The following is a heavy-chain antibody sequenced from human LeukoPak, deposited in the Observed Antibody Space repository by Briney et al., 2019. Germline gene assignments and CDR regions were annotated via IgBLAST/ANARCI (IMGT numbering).Heavy chain of an antibody. J-gene: IGHJ4*02. D-gene: IGHD6-13*01. CDR1: GGSFSGYY. Sequence: SETLSLTCAVYGGSFSGYYWSWIRQPPGKGLEWIGEINHSGSTNYNPSLKSRVTISVDTSKNQFSLKLSSVTAADTAVYYCARPLLRIAAAGLGYWGQGTLVTVSS. CDR2: INHSGST. CDR3: ARPLLRIAAAGLGY. V-gene: IGHV4-34*01.